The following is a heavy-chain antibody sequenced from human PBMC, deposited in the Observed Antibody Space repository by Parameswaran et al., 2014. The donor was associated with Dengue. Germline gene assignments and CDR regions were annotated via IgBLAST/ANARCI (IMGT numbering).Heavy chain of an antibody. Sequence: RWIRQAPREETGVDWLHLLQWGHLLQPSLTSRVTMSLDTSKNQFSLNLRSLTAADTAVYYCVRHIDNWFDSWGQGILVTVSS. V-gene: IGHV4-61*07. CDR3: VRHIDNWFDS. CDR2: LLQWGH. J-gene: IGHJ5*01.